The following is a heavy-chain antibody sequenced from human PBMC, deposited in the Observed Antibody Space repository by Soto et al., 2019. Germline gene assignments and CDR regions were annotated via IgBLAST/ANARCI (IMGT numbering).Heavy chain of an antibody. CDR1: GFTFSGSA. J-gene: IGHJ6*02. V-gene: IGHV3-73*02. CDR3: TNPQVYYGMDV. Sequence: EVQLVESGGGLVQPGGSLKLSCAASGFTFSGSAVHWVRQAAGKGLEWVGGIRSKANNYATAYAASVPGRFTIFRDDLKNTAYLQMNSLRAEDTAVYYCTNPQVYYGMDVWGQGNTVTVSS. CDR2: IRSKANNYAT.